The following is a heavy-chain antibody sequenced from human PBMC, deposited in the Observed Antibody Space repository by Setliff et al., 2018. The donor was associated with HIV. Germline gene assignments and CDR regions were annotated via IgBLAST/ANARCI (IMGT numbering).Heavy chain of an antibody. CDR1: GFNFSSHT. CDR2: ISSTGTYI. V-gene: IGHV3-21*04. D-gene: IGHD3-16*02. CDR3: ATDALHIWGTYRVGVVDY. J-gene: IGHJ4*02. Sequence: GGSLRLSCAASGFNFSSHTMNWIRQAPGKGLEWVSSISSTGTYIYYADSMKGRFTISRDDSKHTLYLQMNSLKTEDTAVYYCATDALHIWGTYRVGVVDYWGQGVLVTVSS.